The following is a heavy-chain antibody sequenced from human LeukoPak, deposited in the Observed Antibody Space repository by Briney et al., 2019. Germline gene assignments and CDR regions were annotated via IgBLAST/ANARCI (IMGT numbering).Heavy chain of an antibody. CDR2: ITRSSNYI. J-gene: IGHJ4*02. CDR1: GFSLSSYA. CDR3: ARVFQGSSWPQWSRPTFDY. D-gene: IGHD6-13*01. V-gene: IGHV3-21*04. Sequence: GGSLRLSCTVSGFSLSSYAMSWVRRAPGKGLEWVSFITRSSNYIYYADSVKGRFTISRDNAKNSLYLQMNSLRAEDTAVYYCARVFQGSSWPQWSRPTFDYWGQGTLVTVSS.